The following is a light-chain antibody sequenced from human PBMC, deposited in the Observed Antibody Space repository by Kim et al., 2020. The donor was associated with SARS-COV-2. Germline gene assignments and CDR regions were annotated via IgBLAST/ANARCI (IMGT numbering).Light chain of an antibody. CDR1: QPTSSSN. Sequence: STWERVTLCWRASQPTSSSNLAWYQQKPGQARRLLIHGASNRATGVPDRLSGRGSGTDFTLTINGLEPEGFAVYDCQRHGDSRWTFGQGTKVDIK. CDR3: QRHGDSRWT. V-gene: IGKV3-20*01. J-gene: IGKJ1*01. CDR2: GAS.